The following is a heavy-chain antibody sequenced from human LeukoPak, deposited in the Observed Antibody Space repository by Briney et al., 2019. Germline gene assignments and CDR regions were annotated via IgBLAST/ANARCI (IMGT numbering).Heavy chain of an antibody. V-gene: IGHV5-51*01. CDR1: GYTFSNYW. CDR2: INLGDSET. J-gene: IGHJ4*02. CDR3: ATHCICSSWNYFHY. D-gene: IGHD6-13*01. Sequence: GESLKISCKTSGYTFSNYWVAWVRQVPGKGLEWLGIINLGDSETAYSPSFQGHVTISADKSITTAYLQWSSLKASDTAIYYCATHCICSSWNYFHYWGLGTLVTVSS.